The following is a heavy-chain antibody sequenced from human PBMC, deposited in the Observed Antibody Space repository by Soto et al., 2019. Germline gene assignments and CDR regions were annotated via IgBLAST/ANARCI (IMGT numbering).Heavy chain of an antibody. V-gene: IGHV3-30*18. Sequence: QVQLVESGGGVVQPGRSLRISCGASGFNFSNYGMHWVRQAPGKGLEWVTDISHDGSNKNYIDSVKGRFAISRDNSKNTLFLQMTSLRPEDTAIYYCAKEVRACSSTSCYGYYGLDVWGQGTAVTVSS. CDR3: AKEVRACSSTSCYGYYGLDV. J-gene: IGHJ6*02. D-gene: IGHD2-2*01. CDR2: ISHDGSNK. CDR1: GFNFSNYG.